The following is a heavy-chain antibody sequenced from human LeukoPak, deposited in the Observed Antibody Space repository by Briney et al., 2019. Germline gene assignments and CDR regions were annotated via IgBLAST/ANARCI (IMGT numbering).Heavy chain of an antibody. V-gene: IGHV3-7*01. CDR3: ARGSYYYESSGSLYYFDY. CDR2: IKQDGSEK. Sequence: GGSLRLSCAASGFTFSSYWMSWGRQAPGKGLEWVANIKQDGSEKYYVDSVKGRFTISIDNAKNSLYLQMNSLRAEDTAVYYCARGSYYYESSGSLYYFDYWGQGTRVTVSS. D-gene: IGHD3-22*01. J-gene: IGHJ4*02. CDR1: GFTFSSYW.